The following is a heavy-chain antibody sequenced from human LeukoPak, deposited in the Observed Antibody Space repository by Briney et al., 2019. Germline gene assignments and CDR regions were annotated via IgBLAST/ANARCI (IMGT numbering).Heavy chain of an antibody. J-gene: IGHJ6*03. V-gene: IGHV1-69*13. D-gene: IGHD3-22*01. CDR1: GGTFSSYA. Sequence: SVTVSCKASGGTFSSYAISWVRQAPGQGLEWMGGIIPIFGTANYAQKFQGRVTITADESTSTAYMELSSLRSEDTAVYYCARAMGAQSHYYDSSGKTYYYYYMDVWGKGTTVTISS. CDR2: IIPIFGTA. CDR3: ARAMGAQSHYYDSSGKTYYYYYMDV.